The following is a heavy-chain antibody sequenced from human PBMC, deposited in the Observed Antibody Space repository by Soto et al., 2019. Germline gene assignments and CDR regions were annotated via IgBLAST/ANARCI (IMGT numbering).Heavy chain of an antibody. J-gene: IGHJ4*02. Sequence: SVKVSCKASGYTFTSYDINWVRQATGQGLERIGWIVVGSGNTNYTQKFQERVTITRDMSTSTAYMELSSLRSEDTAVYYCAADGSYYYDSSGIFDYWGQGTLVTVSS. CDR2: IVVGSGNT. D-gene: IGHD3-22*01. CDR3: AADGSYYYDSSGIFDY. V-gene: IGHV1-58*02. CDR1: GYTFTSYD.